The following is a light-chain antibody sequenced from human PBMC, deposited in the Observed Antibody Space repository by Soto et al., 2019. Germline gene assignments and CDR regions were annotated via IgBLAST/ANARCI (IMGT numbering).Light chain of an antibody. Sequence: QSVLTQPPSVSGAPGQRVTISCTGSSSNIGAGYDVHWYQQLPGTAPKLLIYGNSNRPSGVPDRFSGSKSGTSASLAITGLQAEDEADYYCSSYTTRNTYVFGTGTKLTVL. J-gene: IGLJ1*01. V-gene: IGLV1-40*01. CDR3: SSYTTRNTYV. CDR2: GNS. CDR1: SSNIGAGYD.